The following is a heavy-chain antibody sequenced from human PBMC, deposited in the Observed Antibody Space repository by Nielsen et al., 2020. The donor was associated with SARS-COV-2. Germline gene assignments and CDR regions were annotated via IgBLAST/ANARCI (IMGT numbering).Heavy chain of an antibody. CDR1: GFSVSSHD. D-gene: IGHD3-22*01. CDR3: ARARGAHVITMIVVVDAFDI. V-gene: IGHV3-53*01. Sequence: GGSLRLSCAASGFSVSSHDMNWVRQAPGKGLQWVSLIYSDGSTKYADSVKGRFTISRDNSRNTVYLQMNSLRPEDTAVYYCARARGAHVITMIVVVDAFDIWGQGIMVTVSS. CDR2: IYSDGST. J-gene: IGHJ3*02.